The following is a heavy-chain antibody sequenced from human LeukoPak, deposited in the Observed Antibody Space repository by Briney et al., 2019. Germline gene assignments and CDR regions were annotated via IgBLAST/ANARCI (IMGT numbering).Heavy chain of an antibody. CDR3: AREAPYYDSSGYYSAAFDI. V-gene: IGHV3-21*01. CDR2: ISSSSSYI. D-gene: IGHD3-22*01. CDR1: GFTFSSYA. J-gene: IGHJ3*02. Sequence: PGGSLRLSCAASGFTFSSYAMSWVRQAPGKGLEWVSSISSSSSYIYYADSVKGRFTISRDNAKNSLYLQMNSLRAEDTAVYYCAREAPYYDSSGYYSAAFDIWGQGTMVPVSS.